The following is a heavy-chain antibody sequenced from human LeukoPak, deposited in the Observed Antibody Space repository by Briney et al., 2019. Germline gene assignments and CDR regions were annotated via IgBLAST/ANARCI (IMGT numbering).Heavy chain of an antibody. Sequence: SQTLSLTCTVSGGSISSGGYYWSWIRQPPGKGLEWIGYIYHSGSTYYNPSLKSRVTISVDRSKNQFSLKLSSVTAADTAVYYCASRLKTAMVLFDYWGQGTLVTVPS. CDR1: GGSISSGGYY. CDR2: IYHSGST. CDR3: ASRLKTAMVLFDY. D-gene: IGHD5-18*01. J-gene: IGHJ4*02. V-gene: IGHV4-30-2*01.